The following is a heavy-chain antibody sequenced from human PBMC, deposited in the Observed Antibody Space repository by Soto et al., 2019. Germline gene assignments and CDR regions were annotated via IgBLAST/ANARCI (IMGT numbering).Heavy chain of an antibody. V-gene: IGHV1-69*06. CDR3: ARSHYGSGSYYHRFYYYGMDV. D-gene: IGHD3-10*01. CDR2: IIPIFGTA. J-gene: IGHJ6*02. Sequence: SVKVSCKASGGTFSSYAISWVRQAPGQGLEWMGGIIPIFGTANYAQKFQGRVTITADKSTSTAYMELSSLRSEDTAVYYCARSHYGSGSYYHRFYYYGMDVWGQGTTVTVSS. CDR1: GGTFSSYA.